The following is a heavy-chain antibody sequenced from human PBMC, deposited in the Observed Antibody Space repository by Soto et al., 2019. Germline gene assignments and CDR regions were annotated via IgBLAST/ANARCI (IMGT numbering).Heavy chain of an antibody. CDR1: GYNFDTYW. CDR2: IYPGDSDT. D-gene: IGHD1-26*01. J-gene: IGHJ5*02. V-gene: IGHV5-51*01. Sequence: GESLKISCKGSGYNFDTYWIGWVRQMPGKGLEWMGVIYPGDSDTRYSPSFQGQVTISADKSISTAYLQWSSLKASDTAMYYCARLGGSYHLNWFDPWGQGTLVTDSS. CDR3: ARLGGSYHLNWFDP.